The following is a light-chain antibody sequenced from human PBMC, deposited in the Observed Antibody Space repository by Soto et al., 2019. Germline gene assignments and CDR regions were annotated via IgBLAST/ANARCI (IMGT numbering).Light chain of an antibody. V-gene: IGLV2-14*03. CDR1: SSDVGGYNY. CDR3: CSYTSSSTPVV. Sequence: QSALTQPASVSGSPGQSITISCTGTSSDVGGYNYVSWYQQRPGKAPKLMIYDVSNRPSGVSNRFSGSKSGNTASLTISGLQAEYEADYYCCSYTSSSTPVVFGGGTKLTVL. CDR2: DVS. J-gene: IGLJ2*01.